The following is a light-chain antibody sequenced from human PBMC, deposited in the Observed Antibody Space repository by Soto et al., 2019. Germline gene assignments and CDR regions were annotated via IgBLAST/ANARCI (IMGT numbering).Light chain of an antibody. CDR2: EVS. J-gene: IGLJ1*01. CDR3: SSYAGSNNYV. CDR1: SGDVGGYNY. V-gene: IGLV2-8*01. Sequence: QSALTQPPSASGSPGQSVTISCTGTSGDVGGYNYVSRYQQHPGKAPKLMIFEVSERPSGVPDRFSASKSGNTASLTVSGLQAEDEADYYCSSYAGSNNYVFGTGTKLTVL.